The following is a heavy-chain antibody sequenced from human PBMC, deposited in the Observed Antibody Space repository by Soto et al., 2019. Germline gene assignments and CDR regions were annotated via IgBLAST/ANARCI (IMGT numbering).Heavy chain of an antibody. Sequence: QVQLVESGGGVVHPGRSLRLSCVASGFTFSRFGIHWVRQAPGKGLEWVAVVSYDGSLKYYADSVKGRFTISRDNSKNTLYLQMNSLRPEDTALYYCAKDSDQLLFDYYYYGMDVWGQGTTVTVSS. V-gene: IGHV3-30*18. J-gene: IGHJ6*02. D-gene: IGHD2-2*01. CDR2: VSYDGSLK. CDR3: AKDSDQLLFDYYYYGMDV. CDR1: GFTFSRFG.